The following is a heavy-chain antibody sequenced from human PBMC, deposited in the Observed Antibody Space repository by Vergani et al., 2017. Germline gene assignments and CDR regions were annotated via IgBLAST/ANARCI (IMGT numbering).Heavy chain of an antibody. CDR3: ARGGYDFVWGRRGDFDY. CDR2: ISASGAPT. CDR1: GFIFSTYA. Sequence: EVQLLESGGDLVQPGGSLRLSCTASGFIFSTYAMSWVRQAPGKGLEWVSGISASGAPTYYADSVKGRVTISRDNAKNSLYLQMNSLRAEDTALYYCARGGYDFVWGRRGDFDYWGQGSLVTVSS. J-gene: IGHJ4*02. D-gene: IGHD3-16*01. V-gene: IGHV3-23*01.